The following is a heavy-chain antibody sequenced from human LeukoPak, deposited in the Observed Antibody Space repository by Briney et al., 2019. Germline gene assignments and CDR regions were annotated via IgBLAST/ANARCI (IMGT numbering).Heavy chain of an antibody. CDR3: ARPNCSGGSCYGGWFDP. V-gene: IGHV4-30-2*01. Sequence: SETLSLTCVVSGGSISRGGYSWSWIRQPPGRGLEGIGYIYHSGSTYYNPSLKSRVTISVDRSKNQLSLKLSSVTAADTAVYYCARPNCSGGSCYGGWFDPWGQGTLVTVSS. CDR2: IYHSGST. CDR1: GGSISRGGYS. J-gene: IGHJ5*02. D-gene: IGHD2-15*01.